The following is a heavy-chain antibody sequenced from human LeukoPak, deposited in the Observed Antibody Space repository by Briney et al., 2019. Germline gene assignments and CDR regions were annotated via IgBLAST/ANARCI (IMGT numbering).Heavy chain of an antibody. CDR1: GFIFSTYG. J-gene: IGHJ4*02. CDR2: ISSNSRTT. CDR3: ARGPHDDATGYSFS. D-gene: IGHD3-9*01. Sequence: PGGSLRLSCEASGFIFSTYGMAWVRQAPGKGLEWISYISSNSRTTAYADSVRGRFTISRDNAKNSLSLQINRLRADDTGVYYCARGPHDDATGYSFSRGQGTQVTVSS. V-gene: IGHV3-48*01.